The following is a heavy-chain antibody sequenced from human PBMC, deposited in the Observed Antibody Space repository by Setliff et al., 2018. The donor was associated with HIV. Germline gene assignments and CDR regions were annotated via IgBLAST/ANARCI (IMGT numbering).Heavy chain of an antibody. D-gene: IGHD3-22*01. CDR2: IYPGDSDP. J-gene: IGHJ4*02. CDR3: ARRMRYYDSSGYYGHYFDS. V-gene: IGHV5-51*01. CDR1: GYSFTNYW. Sequence: PGESLKISCKASGYSFTNYWIGWVRQMPGKGLEWMGIIYPGDSDPRYSPSFQGQVTISADKSISTAYLQWSSLKASDTAMYHCARRMRYYDSSGYYGHYFDSWGQGTLVTVSS.